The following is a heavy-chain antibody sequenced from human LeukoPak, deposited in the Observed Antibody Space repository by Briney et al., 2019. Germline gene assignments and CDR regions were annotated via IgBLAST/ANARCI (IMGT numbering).Heavy chain of an antibody. V-gene: IGHV4-31*03. CDR3: ARAIEAAGHFDY. CDR1: GGSINSGGCY. J-gene: IGHJ4*02. CDR2: IYYSGST. D-gene: IGHD6-13*01. Sequence: SQTLSLTCIVTGGSINSGGCYWNWIRQHPGKGLEWIGSIYYSGSTFYNPSLTSRLSISVDTSKKQFSLKLSSVTAADTAVYYCARAIEAAGHFDYWGQGTLATVSS.